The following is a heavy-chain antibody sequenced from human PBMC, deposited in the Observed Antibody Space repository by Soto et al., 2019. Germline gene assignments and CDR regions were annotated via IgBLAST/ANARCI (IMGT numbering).Heavy chain of an antibody. D-gene: IGHD2-2*03. Sequence: EEQLVESGGGLVQPGGSLKLSCAASGFNLSGSAVHWVRQASGKGLEWVGRIRSKAKSYATAYGASVRGRFTISRDDSKKTAYLQMNSVKTEDTAVYYCSLGIVLIPATIDDYMDVWGKGTTVTVSS. CDR3: SLGIVLIPATIDDYMDV. CDR2: IRSKAKSYAT. CDR1: GFNLSGSA. J-gene: IGHJ6*03. V-gene: IGHV3-73*01.